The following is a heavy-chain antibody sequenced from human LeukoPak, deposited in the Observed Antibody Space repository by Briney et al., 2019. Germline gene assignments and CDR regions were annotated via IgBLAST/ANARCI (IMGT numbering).Heavy chain of an antibody. CDR3: ARILHYYYGMDV. CDR2: VYYRGST. Sequence: SETLSLTCTVSGDSISSGTYSWGWIRQPPGKGLEWIGSVYYRGSTYYNPSLRSRLTISVDTSKNQFSLKLSSVTAADTAVYYCARILHYYYGMDVWGQGTTVTVSS. D-gene: IGHD2-15*01. J-gene: IGHJ6*02. V-gene: IGHV4-39*01. CDR1: GDSISSGTYS.